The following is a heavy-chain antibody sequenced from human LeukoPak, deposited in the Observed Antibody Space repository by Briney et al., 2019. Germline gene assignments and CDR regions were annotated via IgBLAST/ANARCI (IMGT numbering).Heavy chain of an antibody. CDR2: ISGSGGST. V-gene: IGHV3-23*01. CDR3: AKYYYGSGSPWIDAFDI. J-gene: IGHJ3*02. Sequence: PGGSLRLSCAASGFTFSSYAMSWVRQAPGKGLEWVSAISGSGGSTYYADSVKGRFTISRDNSKNTLYLQMNSLRAEDTAVYYSAKYYYGSGSPWIDAFDIWGQGTMVTVSS. CDR1: GFTFSSYA. D-gene: IGHD3-10*01.